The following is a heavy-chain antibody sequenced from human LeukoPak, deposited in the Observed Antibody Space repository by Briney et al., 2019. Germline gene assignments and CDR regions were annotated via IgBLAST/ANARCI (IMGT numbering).Heavy chain of an antibody. CDR1: GGSISNYY. CDR3: ARRISGDYGNWLEP. D-gene: IGHD4-17*01. CDR2: VYHSGNT. J-gene: IGHJ5*02. Sequence: PSETLSLTCTVSGGSISNYYWNWIRQPPGKRLEWIGSVYHSGNTNYNPSLGSRVTMSVDTSKNQSSLKLNSVTATDTAVYYCARRISGDYGNWLEPWGQGTLVTVSS. V-gene: IGHV4-59*01.